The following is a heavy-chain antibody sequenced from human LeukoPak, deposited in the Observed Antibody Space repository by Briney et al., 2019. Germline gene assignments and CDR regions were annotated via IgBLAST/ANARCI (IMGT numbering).Heavy chain of an antibody. Sequence: GGSLRLSCTAFGFSFSSYWMHWVRQVPGKGLVWVSRISSDGSSTIYADSVKGRFTISRDNAKNTLYLQMNSLRAEDTAVYYCARLGSGSTLDCWGQGILVTVSS. CDR2: ISSDGSST. V-gene: IGHV3-74*01. CDR3: ARLGSGSTLDC. J-gene: IGHJ4*02. CDR1: GFSFSSYW. D-gene: IGHD3-10*01.